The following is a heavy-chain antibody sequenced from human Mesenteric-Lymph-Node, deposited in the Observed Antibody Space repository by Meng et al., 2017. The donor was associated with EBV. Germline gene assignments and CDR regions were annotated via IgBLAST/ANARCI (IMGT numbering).Heavy chain of an antibody. D-gene: IGHD2-15*01. J-gene: IGHJ4*02. V-gene: IGHV4-34*01. Sequence: QVLLQQGGAGLLKPSESLSLTCAVYGGSFSGYYWSWIRQPPGKGLEWIGEINHSGSTNYNSSLKSRVTMSVDTSKNQFSLKLSSVTAADTAVYYCARYGCSGGSCYPYFDYWGQGTLVTVSS. CDR2: INHSGST. CDR3: ARYGCSGGSCYPYFDY. CDR1: GGSFSGYY.